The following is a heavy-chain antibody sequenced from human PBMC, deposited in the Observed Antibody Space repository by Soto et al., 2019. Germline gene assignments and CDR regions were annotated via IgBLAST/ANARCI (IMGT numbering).Heavy chain of an antibody. CDR3: ARDRGWNIVVIPASFDL. D-gene: IGHD2-15*01. V-gene: IGHV3-7*01. CDR1: GVSFSAFW. J-gene: IGHJ4*02. Sequence: EVQLVESGGGLVQPGGSLRLSCAASGVSFSAFWMTWVRQIPGKGLEWVANINQDGSEKQYVYSVKGRFTISRDNAKNSLFLQMNSLRAEDSAVYYCARDRGWNIVVIPASFDLWGRGALVSVSS. CDR2: INQDGSEK.